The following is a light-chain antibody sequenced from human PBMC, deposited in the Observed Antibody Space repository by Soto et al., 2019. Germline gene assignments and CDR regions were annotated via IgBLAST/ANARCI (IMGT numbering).Light chain of an antibody. CDR3: QQYGTSPRT. V-gene: IGKV3-20*01. J-gene: IGKJ2*01. Sequence: EIVLTQSPATLSLSPGERASLSCRASQSVSNSYLAWYQQKPGQAPRLLIFGASNRATGIPDRFSGSGSGTDFTLTISRLEPEEFAVYYCQQYGTSPRTFGQGTKLEIK. CDR2: GAS. CDR1: QSVSNSY.